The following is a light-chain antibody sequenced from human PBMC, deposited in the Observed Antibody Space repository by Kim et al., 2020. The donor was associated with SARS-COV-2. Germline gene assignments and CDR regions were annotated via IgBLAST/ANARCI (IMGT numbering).Light chain of an antibody. Sequence: VAWGQTVRITCQGDSLRTYYASWYQHKPGQAPVLVIYGQNNRPSGIPDRVSGSRSGNTSSLTITGAQAEDEADYYCNSRDNSGNQVFGGGTQLTVL. CDR2: GQN. J-gene: IGLJ3*02. CDR1: SLRTYY. CDR3: NSRDNSGNQV. V-gene: IGLV3-19*01.